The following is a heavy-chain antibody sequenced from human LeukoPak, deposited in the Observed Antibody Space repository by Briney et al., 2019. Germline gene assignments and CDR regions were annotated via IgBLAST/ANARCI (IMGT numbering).Heavy chain of an antibody. Sequence: PGGSLRLSCAASGFTFSAYNMICVRQAPGKGLEWVSSINSDSNYIYYADSVKGRFTISRDNTKNSLYLQMNSLRVDDTAVYHCVRGGYSYDWGQGTLVTVSS. CDR2: INSDSNYI. J-gene: IGHJ4*02. CDR3: VRGGYSYD. V-gene: IGHV3-21*01. CDR1: GFTFSAYN. D-gene: IGHD5-18*01.